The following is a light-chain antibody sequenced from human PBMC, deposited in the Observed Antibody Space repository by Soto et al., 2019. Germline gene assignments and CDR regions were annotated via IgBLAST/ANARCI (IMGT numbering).Light chain of an antibody. Sequence: DIQMTQSPSTLSASVGDRVTITCRASQSISSWLAWYQQKPGKAPKLLIYKASSLESGVPSRFSGSGSGTEFTLTISSLQPDDFATYDGQPYSAIAWTFGQGTKVEVK. V-gene: IGKV1-5*03. CDR2: KAS. J-gene: IGKJ1*01. CDR1: QSISSW. CDR3: QPYSAIAWT.